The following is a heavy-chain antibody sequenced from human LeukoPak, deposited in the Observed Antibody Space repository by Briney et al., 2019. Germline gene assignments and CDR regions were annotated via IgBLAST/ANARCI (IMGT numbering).Heavy chain of an antibody. V-gene: IGHV4-34*01. Sequence: PSETLSLTCAVFGGSFSGYYWNWIRQPPGKGLEWIGQINPSRNTNYNPSLKSRVTISVDTSKKQFSLKLSSVTAADTAVYYCARSAYYGSGSYFRYYYYYMDVWGKGTTVTISS. CDR1: GGSFSGYY. D-gene: IGHD3-10*01. J-gene: IGHJ6*03. CDR2: INPSRNT. CDR3: ARSAYYGSGSYFRYYYYYMDV.